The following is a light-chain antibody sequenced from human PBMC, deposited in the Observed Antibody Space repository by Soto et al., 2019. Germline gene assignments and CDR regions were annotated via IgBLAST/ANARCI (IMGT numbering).Light chain of an antibody. J-gene: IGLJ1*01. V-gene: IGLV1-40*01. CDR2: VNT. CDR1: SPKNGARFD. Sequence: QSLLTQPPPVSWAPGQRGTISSTWSSPKNGARFDVHWYRDLPGTAPKLPISVNTNGPSGVADRFSGSKSGTSASLAIAGLRAEDEADYYCQSYDSSLAGFVFGAGTKVTVL. CDR3: QSYDSSLAGFV.